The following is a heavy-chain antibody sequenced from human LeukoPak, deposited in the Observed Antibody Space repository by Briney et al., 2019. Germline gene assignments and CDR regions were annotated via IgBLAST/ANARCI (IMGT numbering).Heavy chain of an antibody. CDR2: IYTSGST. V-gene: IGHV4-61*02. CDR1: GGSISSGSYY. CDR3: VREIVSGSYAYYFDY. Sequence: SQTLSLTCTVSGGSISSGSYYWSWIRQPAGKGLEWIGRIYTSGSTNYNPSLKSRVTISVDTSKNQFSLKLSSVTAADTAVYYCVREIVSGSYAYYFDYWGQGTLVTVSS. J-gene: IGHJ4*02. D-gene: IGHD1-26*01.